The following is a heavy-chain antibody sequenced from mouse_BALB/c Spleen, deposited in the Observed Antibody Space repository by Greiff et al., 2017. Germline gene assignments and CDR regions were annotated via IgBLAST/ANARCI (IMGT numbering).Heavy chain of an antibody. CDR2: IWAGGST. CDR3: ARGGVRRDAMDY. CDR1: GFSLTSYG. J-gene: IGHJ4*01. V-gene: IGHV2-9*02. Sequence: VQLQESGPGLVAPSQSLSITCTVSGFSLTSYGVHWVRQPPGKGLEWLGVIWAGGSTNYNSALMSRLSISKDNSKSQVFLKMNSLQTDDTAMYYCARGGVRRDAMDYWGQGTSVTVSS. D-gene: IGHD2-14*01.